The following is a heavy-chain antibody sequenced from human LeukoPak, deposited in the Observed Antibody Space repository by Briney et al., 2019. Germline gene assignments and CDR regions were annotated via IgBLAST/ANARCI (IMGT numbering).Heavy chain of an antibody. J-gene: IGHJ5*02. D-gene: IGHD6-13*01. CDR3: ARLNRYSGSWSNWFDP. V-gene: IGHV4-34*01. CDR1: GGSFSGYY. Sequence: PSETLSLTCAVYGGSFSGYYWSWIRQPPGKGLEWIGEINHSGSTNYNPSLKSRVTISVDTSKNQFSLKLSSVTAADTAVYYCARLNRYSGSWSNWFDPWGQGTLVTVSS. CDR2: INHSGST.